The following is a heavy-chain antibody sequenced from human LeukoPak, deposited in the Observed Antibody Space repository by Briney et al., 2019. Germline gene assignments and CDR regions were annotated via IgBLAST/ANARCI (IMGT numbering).Heavy chain of an antibody. CDR3: ARQCCPAVAGTFFDY. CDR1: GGSFSGYY. V-gene: IGHV4-34*01. CDR2: INHSGST. Sequence: KPSETLSLTCAVYGGSFSGYYWSWIRQPPGKGLEWIGEINHSGSTNYNPSLKSRVTISVDTSRNQFSLKLNSVTAADTAVYYCARQCCPAVAGTFFDYWGQGTPVTVSS. D-gene: IGHD6-19*01. J-gene: IGHJ4*02.